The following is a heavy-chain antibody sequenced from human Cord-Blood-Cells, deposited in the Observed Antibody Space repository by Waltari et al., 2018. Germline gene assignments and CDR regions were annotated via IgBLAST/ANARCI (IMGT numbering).Heavy chain of an antibody. D-gene: IGHD3-22*01. V-gene: IGHV1-2*04. Sequence: QVQLVQSGAEVKKPGASVKVSCKASGYTFTGYDMPWVRQAPGQGLEWMGWINPNSGGTNYAQKFQGWVTMTRDTSISTAYMELSRLRSDDTAVYYCARESHSSGYYFDYWGQGTLVTISS. J-gene: IGHJ4*02. CDR3: ARESHSSGYYFDY. CDR2: INPNSGGT. CDR1: GYTFTGYD.